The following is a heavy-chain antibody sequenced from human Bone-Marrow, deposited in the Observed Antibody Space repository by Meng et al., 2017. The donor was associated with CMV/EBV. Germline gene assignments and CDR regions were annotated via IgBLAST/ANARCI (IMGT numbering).Heavy chain of an antibody. V-gene: IGHV3-30-3*01. CDR3: ARDFSGSYYFAY. J-gene: IGHJ4*02. Sequence: GESLKISCAASGFTFSSYAMHWVRQAPGKGLEWVAVISYDGSNKYYADSVKGRFTISRDNSKNTLYLQMNSLRAEDTAVYYCARDFSGSYYFAYWGQGTRVTGSS. CDR1: GFTFSSYA. CDR2: ISYDGSNK. D-gene: IGHD1-26*01.